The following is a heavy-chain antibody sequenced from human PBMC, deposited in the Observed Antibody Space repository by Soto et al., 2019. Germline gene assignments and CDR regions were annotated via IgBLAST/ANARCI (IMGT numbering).Heavy chain of an antibody. CDR3: ARDMRHYYDSGSYYYYYGMDV. CDR1: GFTFSSYA. Sequence: LSLTCAASGFTFSSYAMHWVRQAPGKGLEWVAVISYDGSNKYYADSVKGRFTISRDNSKNTLYLQMNSLRAEDTAVYYCARDMRHYYDSGSYYYYYGMDVWGQGTTVTVSS. J-gene: IGHJ6*02. CDR2: ISYDGSNK. D-gene: IGHD3-10*01. V-gene: IGHV3-30*04.